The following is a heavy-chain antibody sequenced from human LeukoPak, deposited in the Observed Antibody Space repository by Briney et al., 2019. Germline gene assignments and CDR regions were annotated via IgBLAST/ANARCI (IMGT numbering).Heavy chain of an antibody. Sequence: GESLKISCAASGFTLSANYMSWVRQAPGKGLEWDSVIYSGGTTVYADSVKGRFTISRDTSKNTLSLQMNSLRVEDTAIYYCARDRIGYMDVWGKGTSVIVSS. J-gene: IGHJ6*03. D-gene: IGHD3-10*01. CDR3: ARDRIGYMDV. CDR2: IYSGGTT. V-gene: IGHV3-53*01. CDR1: GFTLSANY.